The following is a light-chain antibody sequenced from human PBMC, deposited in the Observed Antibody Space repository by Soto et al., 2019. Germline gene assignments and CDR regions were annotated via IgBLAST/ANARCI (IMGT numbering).Light chain of an antibody. CDR1: SSDVGGYNY. CDR2: DVN. Sequence: QSALTQPASVSGSPGQSITISCTGTSSDVGGYNYVSWYQQHPGKAPTLMIYDVNTWPSGVSNRFSGSKSGNTASLTISGLQAEDEADYYCSSDTSSISFGGGTKVTVL. CDR3: SSDTSSIS. J-gene: IGLJ2*01. V-gene: IGLV2-14*01.